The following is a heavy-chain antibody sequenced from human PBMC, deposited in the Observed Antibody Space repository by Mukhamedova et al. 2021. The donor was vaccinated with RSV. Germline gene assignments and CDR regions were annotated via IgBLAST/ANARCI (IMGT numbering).Heavy chain of an antibody. D-gene: IGHD1-7*01. V-gene: IGHV3-23*01. J-gene: IGHJ4*02. CDR3: AKIPVPKWNYGRDY. CDR2: ISDSGASA. Sequence: VRQAPGKGLEWVSSISDSGASAFYADSVKGRFTISRDNSRNTLYLQMNSLRAGDTAIYYCAKIPVPKWNYGRDYWGQGTLVTVS.